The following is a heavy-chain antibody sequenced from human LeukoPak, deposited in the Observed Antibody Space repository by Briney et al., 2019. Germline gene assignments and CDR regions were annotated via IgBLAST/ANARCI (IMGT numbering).Heavy chain of an antibody. J-gene: IGHJ3*02. CDR2: IFYNEGT. D-gene: IGHD2-2*01. Sequence: SETLSLTCTVSGGSISSYYWSWIRQPPGKGLEWIGYIFYNEGTSYNPFLKSRVTISVDTSNNQLSLKVNSVTAADTAMYYCVKSNSRYQPWTLDIWGRGTMVTVSS. CDR1: GGSISSYY. V-gene: IGHV4-59*01. CDR3: VKSNSRYQPWTLDI.